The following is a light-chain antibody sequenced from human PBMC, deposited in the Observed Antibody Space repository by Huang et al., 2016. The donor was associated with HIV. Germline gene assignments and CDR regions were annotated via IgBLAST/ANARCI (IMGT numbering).Light chain of an antibody. CDR1: QSVSSY. Sequence: IVLTQSPATLSLSPGERATLSCRASQSVSSYLAWYQQKPGQSPRLLIYDASNRATGVPARFSGIGSGTDFTLTISSLEPEDFAVYYCQQRANWLTFGGGTKVEIK. V-gene: IGKV3-11*01. CDR2: DAS. CDR3: QQRANWLT. J-gene: IGKJ4*01.